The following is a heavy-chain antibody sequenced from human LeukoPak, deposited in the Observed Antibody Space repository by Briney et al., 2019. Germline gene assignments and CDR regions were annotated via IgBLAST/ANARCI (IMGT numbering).Heavy chain of an antibody. CDR1: GGSFSGYY. D-gene: IGHD2-8*01. J-gene: IGHJ6*02. CDR3: ARAKPNMLYYYYYGMDV. Sequence: SETLSLTCAVYGGSFSGYYWSWIRQPPGKGLEWIGEINHSGSTNYNPSLKSRVTISVDTSKNQFSLKLSSVTAADTAVYYCARAKPNMLYYYYYGMDVWGQGTTVTVPS. CDR2: INHSGST. V-gene: IGHV4-34*01.